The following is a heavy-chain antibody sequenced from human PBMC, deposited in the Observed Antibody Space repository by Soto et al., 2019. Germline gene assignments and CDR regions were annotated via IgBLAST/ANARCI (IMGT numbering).Heavy chain of an antibody. J-gene: IGHJ5*02. Sequence: EVQLVESGGGLVKPGGSLRLSCAASGFTFSSYSMNWVRQAPGKGLEWVSSISSSSSYIYYADSVKGRFTISRDNAKNSLYLQMNSLRAEDAAVYYCARSPSGADFDPWGQGTLVTVSS. CDR1: GFTFSSYS. CDR3: ARSPSGADFDP. CDR2: ISSSSSYI. D-gene: IGHD2-15*01. V-gene: IGHV3-21*01.